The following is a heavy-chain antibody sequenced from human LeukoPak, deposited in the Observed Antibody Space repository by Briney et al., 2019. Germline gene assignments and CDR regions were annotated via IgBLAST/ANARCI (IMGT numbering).Heavy chain of an antibody. V-gene: IGHV3-33*01. CDR2: IWYDRSDI. CDR1: GFTFSTSG. J-gene: IGHJ4*02. CDR3: ARDRGDCSSGTCHSDYSHY. Sequence: GTSLRLSCAASGFTFSTSGMHWVRQAPSKGPEWLSFIWYDRSDIQYADSVKGRFTISRDNSKNTLYLEMNSLRAEDTAVNYCARDRGDCSSGTCHSDYSHYWGQGTLV. D-gene: IGHD2-15*01.